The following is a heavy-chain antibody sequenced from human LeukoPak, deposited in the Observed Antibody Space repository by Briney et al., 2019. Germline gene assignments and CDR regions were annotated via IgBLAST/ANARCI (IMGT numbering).Heavy chain of an antibody. J-gene: IGHJ4*02. CDR1: GYTLTELS. CDR3: ATRPGYRGYVHYFDY. V-gene: IGHV1-24*01. Sequence: ASVKVPCKVSGYTLTELSMHWVRQAPGKGLEWMGGFDPEDGETIYAQKFQGRVTMTEDTSTDTAYMELSSLRSEDTAVYYCATRPGYRGYVHYFDYWGQGTLVTVSS. CDR2: FDPEDGET. D-gene: IGHD5-12*01.